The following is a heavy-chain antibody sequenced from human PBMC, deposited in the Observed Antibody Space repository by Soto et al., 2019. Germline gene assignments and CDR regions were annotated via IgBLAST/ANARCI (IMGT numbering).Heavy chain of an antibody. J-gene: IGHJ4*02. CDR2: IYYRSKWYS. CDR1: GDSVSSNSVA. Sequence: SQTLSLTCAISGDSVSSNSVAWNWIRQSPSRGLEWLGRIYYRSKWYSDYAVSVKSRININPDTSKNQFSLQLNSVTPEDTAVYYCARFGSGWWFDYWAQGNLVTVSS. CDR3: ARFGSGWWFDY. V-gene: IGHV6-1*01. D-gene: IGHD6-19*01.